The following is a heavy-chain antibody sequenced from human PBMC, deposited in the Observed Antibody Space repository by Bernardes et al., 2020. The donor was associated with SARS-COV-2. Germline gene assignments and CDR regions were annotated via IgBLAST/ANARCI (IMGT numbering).Heavy chain of an antibody. J-gene: IGHJ4*02. CDR1: GFTVSSNY. V-gene: IGHV3-53*03. D-gene: IGHD2-15*01. Sequence: GGSLRLSCVASGFTVSSNYVRWVRQPPGKGLEWVSLIYSGGTTYYADSVKGRFTISRDNAKNSLYLQMNSLRAEDTAVYYCSGGKGSMWGQGTLVTVSS. CDR3: SGGKGSM. CDR2: IYSGGTT.